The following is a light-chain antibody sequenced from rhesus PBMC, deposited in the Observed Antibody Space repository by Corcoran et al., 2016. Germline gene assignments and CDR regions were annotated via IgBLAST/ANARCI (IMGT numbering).Light chain of an antibody. Sequence: DIQMTQSPSSLSASVGDRVTITCRASQGISSWLAWYQQKPGKAPKLLLYKASSLQSGVPSRFSGSGSGTDFTLPISSLQPEDFATYSCQQYNSAPPTFGHGAKVELK. CDR1: QGISSW. V-gene: IGKV1-21*01. CDR2: KAS. CDR3: QQYNSAPPT. J-gene: IGKJ1*01.